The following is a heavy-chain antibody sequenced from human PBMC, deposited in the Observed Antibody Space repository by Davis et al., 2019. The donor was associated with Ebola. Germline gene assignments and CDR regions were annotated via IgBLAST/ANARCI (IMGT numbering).Heavy chain of an antibody. CDR1: GYTFTSYG. CDR2: ISAYNGNT. CDR3: ARGLLLLWFGESNDAFDI. J-gene: IGHJ3*02. D-gene: IGHD3-10*01. V-gene: IGHV1-18*04. Sequence: ASVKVSCKASGYTFTSYGISWVRQAPGQGLEWMGWISAYNGNTNCAQKLQGRVTMTTDTSTSTAYMELRSLRSDDTAVYYCARGLLLLWFGESNDAFDIWGQGTMVTVSS.